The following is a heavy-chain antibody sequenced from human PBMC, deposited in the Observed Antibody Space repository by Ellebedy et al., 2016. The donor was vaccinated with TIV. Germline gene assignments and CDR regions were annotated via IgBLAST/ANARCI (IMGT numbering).Heavy chain of an antibody. Sequence: AASVKVSCKASGGTFSSYAISWVRQAPGQGLEWMGSIIPIRGIANYAQKFQGRVTITADKSTSTAYMELSSLRSEDTAVYDCARSSITMVRGVIIWEGTDYWGQGTLVTVSS. CDR2: IIPIRGIA. CDR1: GGTFSSYA. D-gene: IGHD3-10*01. V-gene: IGHV1-69*04. J-gene: IGHJ4*02. CDR3: ARSSITMVRGVIIWEGTDY.